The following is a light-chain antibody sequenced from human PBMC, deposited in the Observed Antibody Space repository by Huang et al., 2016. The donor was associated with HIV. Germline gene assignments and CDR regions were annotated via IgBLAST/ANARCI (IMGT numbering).Light chain of an antibody. Sequence: DIQVTQSPSSLSASVGDRVTITCRASQNINTYLNWYQQKRGKAPKLLIYTASSLESGVPSMFSGSGSGTDFTLTISSLQPEDTATYYCQQSYSTLFTFGPGTKVDIK. J-gene: IGKJ3*01. V-gene: IGKV1-39*01. CDR3: QQSYSTLFT. CDR2: TAS. CDR1: QNINTY.